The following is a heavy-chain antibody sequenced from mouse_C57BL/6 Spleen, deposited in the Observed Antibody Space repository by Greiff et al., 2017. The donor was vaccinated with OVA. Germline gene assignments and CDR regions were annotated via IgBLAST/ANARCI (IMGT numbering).Heavy chain of an antibody. CDR3: ARCYGSYYFDY. D-gene: IGHD1-1*01. CDR1: GYAFSSYW. CDR2: IYPGDGDT. Sequence: QVHVKQSGAELVKPGASVKISCKASGYAFSSYWMNWVKQRPGKGLEWIGQIYPGDGDTNYNGKFKGKATLTADKSSSTAYMQLSSLTSEDSAVYFCARCYGSYYFDYWGQGTTLTVSS. J-gene: IGHJ2*01. V-gene: IGHV1-80*01.